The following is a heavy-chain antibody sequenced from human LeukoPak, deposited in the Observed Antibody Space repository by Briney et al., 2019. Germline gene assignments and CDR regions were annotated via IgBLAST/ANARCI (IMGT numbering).Heavy chain of an antibody. CDR3: TRVRVVVPSAFDYCDF. Sequence: GGSLRLSCAASGFTFSSYWMSWVCQAPGKGLEWVANIKQDGSEKYYVDSVKGRFTISRDNAENSLFLQMNSLRAEDTAVYYCTRVRVVVPSAFDYCDFWGQGTLVTVSS. D-gene: IGHD2-2*01. CDR2: IKQDGSEK. J-gene: IGHJ4*02. CDR1: GFTFSSYW. V-gene: IGHV3-7*01.